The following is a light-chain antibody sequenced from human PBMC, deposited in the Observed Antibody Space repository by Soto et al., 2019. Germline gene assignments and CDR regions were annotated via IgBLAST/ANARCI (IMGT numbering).Light chain of an antibody. CDR2: HAS. J-gene: IGKJ5*01. Sequence: DIQMTQSRSTLPSSVGDRVTITCRASQSISNWLAWYQQKPGTAPKVLIYHASNLQSGVPSRFSGSGSGTEFTLTISSLEPEDFAVYYCQQRSNWPPITFGQGTRLEIK. V-gene: IGKV1-5*01. CDR3: QQRSNWPPIT. CDR1: QSISNW.